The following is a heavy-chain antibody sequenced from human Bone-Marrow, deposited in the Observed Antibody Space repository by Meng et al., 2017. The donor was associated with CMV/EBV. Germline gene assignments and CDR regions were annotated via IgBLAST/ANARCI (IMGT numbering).Heavy chain of an antibody. CDR1: GFTFSSYG. Sequence: GESLKISCAASGFTFSSYGMHWVRQAPGKGLEWVAFIRYDGSNKYYADSVKGRFTISRDNSKNTLYLQMNSLRAEDTAVYYCAKVGGLWSGYIDYWGQGTRVTVYS. J-gene: IGHJ4*02. CDR2: IRYDGSNK. V-gene: IGHV3-30*02. CDR3: AKVGGLWSGYIDY. D-gene: IGHD3-3*01.